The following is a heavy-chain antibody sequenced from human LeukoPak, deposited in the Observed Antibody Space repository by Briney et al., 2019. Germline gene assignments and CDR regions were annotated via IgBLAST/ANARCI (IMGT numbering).Heavy chain of an antibody. D-gene: IGHD6-13*01. CDR3: ARCPILYSSSWYWFDP. CDR2: IYHSGST. Sequence: SETLSLTCAVSGGSISSSNWWSWVRRPPGKGLEWIGEIYHSGSTNYNPSLKSRVTISVDKSKNQFSLKLSSVTAADTAVYYCARCPILYSSSWYWFDPWGQGTLVTVSS. V-gene: IGHV4-4*02. J-gene: IGHJ5*02. CDR1: GGSISSSNW.